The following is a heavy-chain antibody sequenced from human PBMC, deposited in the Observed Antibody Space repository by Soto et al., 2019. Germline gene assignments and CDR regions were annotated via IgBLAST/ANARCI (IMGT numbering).Heavy chain of an antibody. CDR1: GASISGYY. CDR2: IYATGTT. Sequence: AETLSLTCTVSGASISGYYWSWIRKSAGKGLEWIGRIYATGTTDYNPSLKSRVMMSVDTSKKQFSLKLRSVTAADTAVYYCVRDGTKTLRDWFDPWGQGMSVTVSS. V-gene: IGHV4-4*07. D-gene: IGHD1-1*01. CDR3: VRDGTKTLRDWFDP. J-gene: IGHJ5*02.